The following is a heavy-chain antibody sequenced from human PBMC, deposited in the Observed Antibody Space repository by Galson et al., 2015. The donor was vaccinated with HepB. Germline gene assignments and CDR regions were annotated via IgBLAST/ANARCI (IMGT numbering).Heavy chain of an antibody. CDR3: ARESIVVVPAAIRWFDP. Sequence: SLRLSCAASGFTFSSYWMSWVRQAPGKGLEWVANIKQDGSEKYYVDSVKGRFTISRDNAKNSLYLQMNSLRAEDTAVYYCARESIVVVPAAIRWFDPWGQGTLVTVSS. CDR2: IKQDGSEK. D-gene: IGHD2-2*02. V-gene: IGHV3-7*01. CDR1: GFTFSSYW. J-gene: IGHJ5*02.